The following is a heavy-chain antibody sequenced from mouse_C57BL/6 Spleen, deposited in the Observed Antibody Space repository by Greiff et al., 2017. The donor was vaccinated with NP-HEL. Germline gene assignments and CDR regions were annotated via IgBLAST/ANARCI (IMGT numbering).Heavy chain of an antibody. CDR1: GYTFTDYY. CDR3: AKDYYGSSSNYFDY. Sequence: EVQLQQSGPELVKPGASVKISCKASGYTFTDYYMNWVKQSHGKSLEWIGDINPNNGGTSYNQKFKGKATLTVDKSSSTAYMELRSLTSEDSAVYYCAKDYYGSSSNYFDYWGQSTTLTVSS. V-gene: IGHV1-26*01. D-gene: IGHD1-1*01. CDR2: INPNNGGT. J-gene: IGHJ2*01.